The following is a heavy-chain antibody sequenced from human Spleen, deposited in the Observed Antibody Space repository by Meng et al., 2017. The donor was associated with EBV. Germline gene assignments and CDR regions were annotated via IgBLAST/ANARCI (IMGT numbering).Heavy chain of an antibody. D-gene: IGHD3-22*01. Sequence: VQLVESGGDLVKPGGSLRLSCGASGFTFSDFYMSWIREAPGKGLEWVAYIHNSENTKHYGDSVRGRFTISRDSSKNTLYLQMNSLRVEDTAVYYCAKGDQTTLYYDRGYDHWGQGTLVTVSS. CDR1: GFTFSDFY. J-gene: IGHJ5*02. CDR2: IHNSENTK. CDR3: AKGDQTTLYYDRGYDH. V-gene: IGHV3-11*01.